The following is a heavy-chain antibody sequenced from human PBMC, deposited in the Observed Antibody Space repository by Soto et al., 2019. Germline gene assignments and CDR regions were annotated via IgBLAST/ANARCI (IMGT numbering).Heavy chain of an antibody. CDR2: INHSGSA. V-gene: IGHV4-34*01. CDR3: ARGGWGISSTSYDNNVYYMDI. Sequence: QVQLQQWGAGLLEPSETLSLTCAVHGGTFSAYYWTWVRQAPGKGLEWIGEINHSGSATYNPSLKSRVTISVDTSKDQFSLRLTSLTAADTAMYFCARGGWGISSTSYDNNVYYMDIWGKGTTVTVSS. CDR1: GGTFSAYY. J-gene: IGHJ6*03. D-gene: IGHD3-9*01.